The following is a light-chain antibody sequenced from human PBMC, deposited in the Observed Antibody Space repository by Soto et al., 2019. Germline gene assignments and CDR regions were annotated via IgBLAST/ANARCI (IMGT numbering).Light chain of an antibody. CDR3: LEHNVFPRG. CDR2: GSS. CDR1: QAIRND. J-gene: IGKJ1*01. V-gene: IGKV1-17*01. Sequence: QMTQCPSSLSASLVDRVTVTCRASQAIRNDLSWYQQKPGRAPKRLIYGSSTLQSGVPLRFSGSGSGTEFTLTISSLQPEDFTTYYCLEHNVFPRGFGQGTKVDIK.